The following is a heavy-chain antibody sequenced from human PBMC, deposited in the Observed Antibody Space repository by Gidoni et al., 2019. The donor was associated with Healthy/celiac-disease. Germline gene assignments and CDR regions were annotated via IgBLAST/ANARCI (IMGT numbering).Heavy chain of an antibody. Sequence: QVQLVQSGAEVKKPGSSVKVSCKASGGTFSSYAISWVRQAPGQGLEWMGGIIPIFGTANYAQKFQGRVTITADESTSTAYMELSSLRSEDTAVYYCARSPSIGGYYYYYYMDVWGKGTTVTVSS. J-gene: IGHJ6*03. CDR2: IIPIFGTA. CDR1: GGTFSSYA. V-gene: IGHV1-69*01. CDR3: ARSPSIGGYYYYYYMDV. D-gene: IGHD6-25*01.